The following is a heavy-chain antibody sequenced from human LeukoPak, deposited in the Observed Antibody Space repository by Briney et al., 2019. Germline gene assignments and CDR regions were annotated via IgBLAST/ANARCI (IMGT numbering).Heavy chain of an antibody. CDR1: GFIVSTSD. V-gene: IGHV3-66*01. D-gene: IGHD6-19*01. Sequence: GGSLRLSCAASGFIVSTSDMNWVRQAPGRGLEWISGIYIGGNTVSAAFVKGRFTISRDSSMNTLYLQMDSLRPEDTALYYCARGAGAYNYYAMDVWGQGTTVTVSS. CDR3: ARGAGAYNYYAMDV. CDR2: IYIGGNT. J-gene: IGHJ6*02.